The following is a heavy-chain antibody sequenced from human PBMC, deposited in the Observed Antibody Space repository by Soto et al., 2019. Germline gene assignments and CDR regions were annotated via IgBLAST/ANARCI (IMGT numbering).Heavy chain of an antibody. CDR1: GGSISSSSYY. J-gene: IGHJ6*02. D-gene: IGHD1-20*01. CDR2: IYYSEST. Sequence: SETLSLTCTVSGGSISSSSYYWGWIRQPPGKGLEWIGSIYYSESTYYNPSLKSRVTISVDTSKNQFSLKLSSVTAADTAVYYCARHLSGTAYNWIYYYYYGMDVWGQGTTVTVSS. V-gene: IGHV4-39*01. CDR3: ARHLSGTAYNWIYYYYYGMDV.